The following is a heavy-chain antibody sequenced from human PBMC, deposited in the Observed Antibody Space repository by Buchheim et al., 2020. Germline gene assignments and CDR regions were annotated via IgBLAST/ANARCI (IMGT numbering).Heavy chain of an antibody. J-gene: IGHJ4*02. CDR2: INDDGSDK. CDR3: ARDLLDS. V-gene: IGHV3-7*01. CDR1: GFTFSRYW. Sequence: EVQLVESGGGLVQPGGSLRLSCAASGFTFSRYWMAWVRQAPGKGLEWVANINDDGSDKYYVDSVKGRFTISRDNAKTSLYLQMNGLRAEDTAVYYGARDLLDSWGQGTL.